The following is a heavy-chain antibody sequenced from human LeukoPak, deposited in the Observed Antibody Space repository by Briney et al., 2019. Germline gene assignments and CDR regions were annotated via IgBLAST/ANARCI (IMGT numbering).Heavy chain of an antibody. CDR2: INAGNGNT. Sequence: ALVKVSCKASGYTFTSYAMHWVRQAPGQRLEWMGWINAGNGNTKYSQKFQGRVTITRDTSASTAYMELSSLRSEDTAVYYCARDPGAPPGYFDYWGQGTLVTVSS. CDR1: GYTFTSYA. CDR3: ARDPGAPPGYFDY. D-gene: IGHD3-10*01. J-gene: IGHJ4*02. V-gene: IGHV1-3*01.